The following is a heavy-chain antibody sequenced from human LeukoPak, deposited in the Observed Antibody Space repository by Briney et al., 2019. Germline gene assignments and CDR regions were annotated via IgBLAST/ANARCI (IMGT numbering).Heavy chain of an antibody. CDR2: ISSSGTI. CDR1: GFTFSTYS. J-gene: IGHJ4*02. D-gene: IGHD1-1*01. V-gene: IGHV3-48*02. CDR3: ARDYKFYFDY. Sequence: PGGSLRLSCAASGFTFSTYSMNWVRQAPGKGLEWVSYISSSGTISYADSVKGRFTISVDNAKSSLYLQMNSLRDEDTAVYYCARDYKFYFDYWGQGTLVTVSS.